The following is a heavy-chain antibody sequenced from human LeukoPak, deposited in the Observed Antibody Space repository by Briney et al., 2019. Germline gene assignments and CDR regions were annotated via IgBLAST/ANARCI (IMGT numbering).Heavy chain of an antibody. D-gene: IGHD4-17*01. CDR3: ARGGNGDYPVGITWFDP. V-gene: IGHV1-46*01. J-gene: IGHJ5*02. CDR2: INPSGGST. Sequence: ASVKASCKASGYTFTSYYMHWVRQAPGQGLEWMGIINPSGGSTSYAQKFQGRVTMTRDTSTSTVYMELSSLRSEDTAVYYCARGGNGDYPVGITWFDPWGQGTLVTVSS. CDR1: GYTFTSYY.